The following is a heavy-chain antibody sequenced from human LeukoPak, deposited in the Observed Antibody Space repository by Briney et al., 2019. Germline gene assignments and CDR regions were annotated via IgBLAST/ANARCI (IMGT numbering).Heavy chain of an antibody. V-gene: IGHV4-4*02. CDR2: IYHSGST. CDR1: GASISSSNW. CDR3: ARHGDYYVDY. Sequence: SETLSLTCAVSGASISSSNWWSWVRQPPGKGLEWIGEIYHSGSTNYNPSLKSRVTLSVDKSKNQFSLKLSSVTAADTAVSYCARHGDYYVDYWGQGTLVSVSS. J-gene: IGHJ4*02. D-gene: IGHD4-17*01.